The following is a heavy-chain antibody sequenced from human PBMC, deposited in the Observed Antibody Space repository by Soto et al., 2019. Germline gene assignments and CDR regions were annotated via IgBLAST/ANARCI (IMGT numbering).Heavy chain of an antibody. V-gene: IGHV1-3*01. CDR2: INAGNGNT. CDR1: GYTFSSYA. Sequence: QVQLVQSGAEVKKPGASVKVSCKASGYTFSSYALHWVRQAPGQRLEWMGWINAGNGNTKYSQKFQGRVTFTRDTSARTAYLEVSSLRSEDTAVYYCASTAYGSGSSYWGQGTLVTVSS. CDR3: ASTAYGSGSSY. J-gene: IGHJ4*02. D-gene: IGHD3-10*01.